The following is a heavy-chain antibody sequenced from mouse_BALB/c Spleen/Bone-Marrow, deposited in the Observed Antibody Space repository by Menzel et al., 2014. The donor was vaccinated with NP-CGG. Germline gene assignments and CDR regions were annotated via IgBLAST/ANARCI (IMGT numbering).Heavy chain of an antibody. V-gene: IGHV1-9*01. CDR2: ILPGSGST. CDR3: ARRGHGFAWFAY. J-gene: IGHJ3*01. Sequence: QVQLQQSGTELMKPGASVKISCEATGYAFSSYWIEWVNQRPGHGLEWIGEILPGSGSTNYSEKFKGKATFTADTSSNTAYMQLSSLTSEDSAVYYCARRGHGFAWFAYWGQGTLVTVSA. D-gene: IGHD1-2*01. CDR1: GYAFSSYW.